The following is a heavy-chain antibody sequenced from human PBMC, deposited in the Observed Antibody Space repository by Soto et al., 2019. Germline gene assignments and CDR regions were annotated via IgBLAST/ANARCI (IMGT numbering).Heavy chain of an antibody. CDR1: GCGCANFG. CDR3: ARLSEFVVVPARNRRKYGMDF. J-gene: IGHJ6*04. CDR2: MYPGDSDT. D-gene: IGHD2-2*01. V-gene: IGHV5-51*01. Sequence: GCGCANFGSGRIFKLHSQGLEWIGIMYPGDSDTRSSPSFQGQVTISADKSISTAYLQWSSLKASDTAMYYCARLSEFVVVPARNRRKYGMDFWGKRTKVTVS.